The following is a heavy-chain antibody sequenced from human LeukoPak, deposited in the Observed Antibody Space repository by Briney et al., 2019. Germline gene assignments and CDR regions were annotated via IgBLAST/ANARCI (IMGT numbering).Heavy chain of an antibody. J-gene: IGHJ6*03. CDR2: INPNSGGT. V-gene: IGHV1-2*02. CDR1: GYNFIGYY. CDR3: ARGERVAYGSGSHYMDV. D-gene: IGHD3-10*01. Sequence: ASVKVSCKASGYNFIGYYMYWVRQAPGQGLEWMGWINPNSGGTNYAQKFQGRVTMTRDTSISTAYMELRRLRSDDTAVYYCARGERVAYGSGSHYMDVWGKGTTATISS.